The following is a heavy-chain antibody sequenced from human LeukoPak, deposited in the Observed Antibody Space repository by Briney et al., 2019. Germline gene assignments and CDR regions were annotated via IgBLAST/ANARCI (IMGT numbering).Heavy chain of an antibody. D-gene: IGHD6-6*01. Sequence: ASVKVSCRASGGTFSIYAISWVRQAPGQGLEWMGWISAYNGNTNYAQKLQGRVSMTTDTSTSTAYMELRSLRSDDTAVYYCARIAARPRPVWFDPWGQGTLVTVSS. CDR1: GGTFSIYA. CDR3: ARIAARPRPVWFDP. V-gene: IGHV1-18*01. CDR2: ISAYNGNT. J-gene: IGHJ5*02.